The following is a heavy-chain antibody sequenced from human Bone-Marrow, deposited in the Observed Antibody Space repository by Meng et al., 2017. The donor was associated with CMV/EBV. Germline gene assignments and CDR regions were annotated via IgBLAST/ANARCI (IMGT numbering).Heavy chain of an antibody. D-gene: IGHD2-2*02. V-gene: IGHV3-30-3*01. J-gene: IGHJ6*02. CDR1: GFTFSSYA. CDR3: ARETDRYCSSTSCYKYYYYGMDV. CDR2: ISYDGSNK. Sequence: GGSLRLSCAASGFTFSSYAMHWVRQAPGKGLEWVAVISYDGSNKYYADSVKGRFTISRDNSKNTLYLQMNSLRAEDTAVYYCARETDRYCSSTSCYKYYYYGMDVWGQGTTVTVSS.